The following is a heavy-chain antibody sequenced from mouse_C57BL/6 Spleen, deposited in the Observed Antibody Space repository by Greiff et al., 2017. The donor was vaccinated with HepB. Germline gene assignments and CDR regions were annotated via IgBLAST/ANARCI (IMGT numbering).Heavy chain of an antibody. CDR1: GYTFTSYW. J-gene: IGHJ2*01. Sequence: QVQLQQPGAELVKPGASVKMSCKASGYTFTSYWITWVKQRPGRGLEWIVRIDPNSGGTKYNEKFKSKATLTVDKPSSTAYMQLSSLTSEDSAVYYCARTFYGGSRDFDYWGQGTTLTVSS. CDR3: ARTFYGGSRDFDY. CDR2: IDPNSGGT. V-gene: IGHV1-72*01. D-gene: IGHD1-2*01.